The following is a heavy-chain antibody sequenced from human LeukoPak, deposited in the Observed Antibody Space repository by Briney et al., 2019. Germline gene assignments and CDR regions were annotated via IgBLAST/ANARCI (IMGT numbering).Heavy chain of an antibody. J-gene: IGHJ3*02. CDR3: ASEGCSGGSCKDAFDI. CDR1: GGSISSSNW. CDR2: IYHSGST. V-gene: IGHV4-4*02. D-gene: IGHD2-15*01. Sequence: PSGTLSLTCAVSGGSISSSNWWSWVRQPPGKGLEWIGEIYHSGSTNYNPSLKSRVTISVDKSKNQFSLKLSSVTAADTAVYYCASEGCSGGSCKDAFDIWGQGTMVTVSS.